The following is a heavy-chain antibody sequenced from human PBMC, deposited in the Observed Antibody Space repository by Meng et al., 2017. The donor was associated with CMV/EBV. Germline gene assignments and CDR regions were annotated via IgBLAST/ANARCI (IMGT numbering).Heavy chain of an antibody. J-gene: IGHJ5*02. CDR2: ISSDSSYI. V-gene: IGHV3-21*04. CDR1: GFNLRSYS. Sequence: GESLKISCAASGFNLRSYSMNWVRQAPGKGLEWVSSISSDSSYIYYADSMKGRFTISRDNAKNSLYLQINSLRVEDTAVYYCAREGGVVPAANNWFDPWGQGTLVTVSS. CDR3: AREGGVVPAANNWFDP. D-gene: IGHD2-2*01.